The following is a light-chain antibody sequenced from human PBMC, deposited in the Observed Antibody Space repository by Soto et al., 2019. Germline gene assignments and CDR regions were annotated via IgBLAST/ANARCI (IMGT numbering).Light chain of an antibody. CDR2: DAS. CDR3: QQRSSVGFT. CDR1: QSVSSY. Sequence: EIVLTQSPATLSLSPGERATLSCRASQSVSSYLAWYQQKPGQAPRLLIYDASNRATGIPARFSGSGSGTDFTLTISSLEPEDFAVYYCQQRSSVGFTFGPGTKVDIK. V-gene: IGKV3-11*01. J-gene: IGKJ3*01.